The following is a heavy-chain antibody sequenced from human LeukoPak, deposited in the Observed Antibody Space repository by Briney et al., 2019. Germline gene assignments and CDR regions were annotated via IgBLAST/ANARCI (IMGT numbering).Heavy chain of an antibody. CDR3: ARDRGRDSSAYYPNWFDP. CDR2: ISAYNGNA. V-gene: IGHV1-18*01. CDR1: GYTFTSYG. J-gene: IGHJ5*02. D-gene: IGHD3-22*01. Sequence: GASVKVSCKASGYTFTSYGISWVRQAPGQGLEWMGWISAYNGNANYAQNLRGRVTMTTDTSTSTAYMELRSLRSDDTAVYYCARDRGRDSSAYYPNWFDPWGQGTLVTVSS.